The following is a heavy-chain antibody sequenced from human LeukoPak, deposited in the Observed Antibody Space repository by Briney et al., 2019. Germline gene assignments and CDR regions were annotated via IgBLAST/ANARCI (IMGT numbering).Heavy chain of an antibody. CDR1: GYSFTSYW. J-gene: IGHJ4*02. CDR2: IYPGDSDT. CDR3: ARLSTGIAVAGIRGVDY. V-gene: IGHV5-51*01. Sequence: GESLKISCKGSGYSFTSYWIGWVRQMPGKGLEWMGIIYPGDSDTRYSPSFQGQVTISADKSISTAYLQWSSLKASDTAMYYCARLSTGIAVAGIRGVDYWGQGTLVTVSS. D-gene: IGHD6-19*01.